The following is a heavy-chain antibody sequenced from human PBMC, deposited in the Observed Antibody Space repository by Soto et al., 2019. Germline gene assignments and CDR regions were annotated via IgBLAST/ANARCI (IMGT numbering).Heavy chain of an antibody. CDR1: GFTFSTYG. Sequence: QVQLVESGGGVVQPGKSLRLSCAASGFTFSTYGIHWVRQAPGKGLEWVALISYDGGSKYYGDSVKGRFIISRDNSHNTVSQQMNSLRADDTAVYVCAKEQLAMTVVVADYFDSWGQGTLVTVSS. J-gene: IGHJ4*02. D-gene: IGHD3-22*01. CDR2: ISYDGGSK. V-gene: IGHV3-30*18. CDR3: AKEQLAMTVVVADYFDS.